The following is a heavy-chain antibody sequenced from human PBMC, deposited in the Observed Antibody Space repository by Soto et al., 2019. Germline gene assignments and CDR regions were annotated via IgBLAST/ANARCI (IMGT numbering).Heavy chain of an antibody. Sequence: GGSLRLSCAASGFKFSDYWMSWVRQAPGKGLEWVGNIKHDTSEAHYADSVKGRFTITRDNIKNFLFLQMNGLRSDDTAPYYCARDGLLFSGPYRPSRFDYWGLGTLVTVSS. V-gene: IGHV3-7*03. CDR1: GFKFSDYW. CDR2: IKHDTSEA. D-gene: IGHD3-16*02. J-gene: IGHJ4*02. CDR3: ARDGLLFSGPYRPSRFDY.